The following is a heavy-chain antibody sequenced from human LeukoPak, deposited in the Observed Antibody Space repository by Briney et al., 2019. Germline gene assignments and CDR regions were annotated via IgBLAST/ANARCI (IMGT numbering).Heavy chain of an antibody. CDR3: ARENWGQYYFDY. Sequence: GSLRLSCAASGFTVSSNYMSWVRQAPGKGLEWIGYIYYSGSTNYNPSLKGRVTISVDTSKNQFSLKLSSVTAADTAVYYCARENWGQYYFDYWGQGTLVTVSS. J-gene: IGHJ4*02. CDR2: IYYSGST. V-gene: IGHV4-59*02. D-gene: IGHD7-27*01. CDR1: GFTVSSNY.